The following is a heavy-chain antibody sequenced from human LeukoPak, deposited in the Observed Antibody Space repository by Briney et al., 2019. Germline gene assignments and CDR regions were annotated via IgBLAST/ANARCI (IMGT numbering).Heavy chain of an antibody. CDR3: ARVRGYSGYDYRYYYGMDV. D-gene: IGHD5-12*01. V-gene: IGHV4-34*01. J-gene: IGHJ6*02. CDR2: INHSGST. CDR1: GGSFSGYY. Sequence: SETLSLTCAVYGGSFSGYYWSWIRQPPGKGLEWIGEINHSGSTNYNPSLKSRVTISVDTSMNQFSLKLSSVTAADTAVYYCARVRGYSGYDYRYYYGMDVWGQGTTVTVSS.